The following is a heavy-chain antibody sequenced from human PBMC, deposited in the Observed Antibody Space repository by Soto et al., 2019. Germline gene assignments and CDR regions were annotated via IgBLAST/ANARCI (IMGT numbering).Heavy chain of an antibody. CDR1: GFTFSRDW. V-gene: IGHV3-74*01. CDR2: IDSGGRTT. Sequence: GGALRLSCAAPGFTFSRDWMHWFRPAPGKGLVWVSRIDSGGRTTTYADSVRGRFTISRDNAKNTLYLQMNGLRAEDTALYYCARWFTYGNFDYFDYWGQGTQVTVSS. D-gene: IGHD3-10*01. CDR3: ARWFTYGNFDYFDY. J-gene: IGHJ4*02.